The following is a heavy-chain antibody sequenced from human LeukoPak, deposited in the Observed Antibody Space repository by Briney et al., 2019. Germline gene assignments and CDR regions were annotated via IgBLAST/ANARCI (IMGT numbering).Heavy chain of an antibody. D-gene: IGHD3-10*01. V-gene: IGHV4-34*01. Sequence: SETLSLTCAVYGGSFSGYYWSWIRQPPGKGLEWIGEINHSGSTNYNPSLKSRVIISVDTSKNQFSLKLSSVTAADTAVYYCARHRGEYYYPGWGQGTLVTVSS. CDR1: GGSFSGYY. CDR3: ARHRGEYYYPG. CDR2: INHSGST. J-gene: IGHJ4*02.